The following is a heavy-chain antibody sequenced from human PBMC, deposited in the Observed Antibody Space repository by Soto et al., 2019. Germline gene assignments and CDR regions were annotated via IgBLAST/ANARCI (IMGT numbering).Heavy chain of an antibody. D-gene: IGHD3-3*01. CDR1: GYTFTSYA. J-gene: IGHJ6*02. CDR2: ISADNGIT. Sequence: ASVKVSCKASGYTFTSYAMNWVRQAPGQRLEWMGWISADNGITNYSQKLQGRVTMTTDTSTSTAYMELRSLRSDDTAVYYCARDPTIFGVVQNYGMDVWGQGTTVTVSS. CDR3: ARDPTIFGVVQNYGMDV. V-gene: IGHV1-18*01.